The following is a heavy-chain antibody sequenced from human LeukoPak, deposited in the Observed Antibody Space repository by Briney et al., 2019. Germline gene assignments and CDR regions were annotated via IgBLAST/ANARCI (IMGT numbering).Heavy chain of an antibody. V-gene: IGHV4-34*01. Sequence: PSETLSLTCAVYGGSFSGYYWSWIRQPPGKGLEWIGEINHSGSTNYNPSLKSRVTISVDTSKNQFSLKLSSVTAADTAVYYCARHQRGLRYFSRWGQGTLVTVSS. CDR3: ARHQRGLRYFSR. CDR1: GGSFSGYY. CDR2: INHSGST. D-gene: IGHD3-9*01. J-gene: IGHJ4*02.